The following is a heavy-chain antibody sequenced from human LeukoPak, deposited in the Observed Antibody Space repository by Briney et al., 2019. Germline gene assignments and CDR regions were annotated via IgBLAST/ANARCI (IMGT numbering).Heavy chain of an antibody. V-gene: IGHV1-2*02. Sequence: GASVKVSCKASGYTFTGYYMHWERQAPGQGLEWMGWINPNSGGTNYAQKFQGRVTMTRDTSISTAYMELSRLRSDDTAVYYCARDSSVASSGCFFDWGQGTLVTVSS. J-gene: IGHJ4*02. CDR3: ARDSSVASSGCFFD. D-gene: IGHD3-22*01. CDR2: INPNSGGT. CDR1: GYTFTGYY.